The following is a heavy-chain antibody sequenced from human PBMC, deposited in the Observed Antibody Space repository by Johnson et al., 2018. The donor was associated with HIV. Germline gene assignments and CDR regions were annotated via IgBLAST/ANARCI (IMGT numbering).Heavy chain of an antibody. J-gene: IGHJ3*02. CDR3: ARDRPSGWPDAFDI. Sequence: VQLVESGGGVVQPGGSLRLSCAASGFTFSSNYMSWVRQAPGKGLEWVSVIYSGGSTYYADSVKGRFTISRDNSKNTLYLQMNSLGPEDTAVYYCARDRPSGWPDAFDIWGQGTMVTVSS. D-gene: IGHD3-9*01. V-gene: IGHV3-66*02. CDR1: GFTFSSNY. CDR2: IYSGGST.